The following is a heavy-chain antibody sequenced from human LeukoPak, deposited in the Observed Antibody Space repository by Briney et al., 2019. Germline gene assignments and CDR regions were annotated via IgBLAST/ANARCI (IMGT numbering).Heavy chain of an antibody. J-gene: IGHJ6*02. CDR3: ARVRDILPGRNRPYYYYGMDV. Sequence: SETLSLTCAVYGGSFSGYYCSWIRQPPRKGLEWIGEINHSGSTNYNPSLNIRVTISVDTPKTQFSLKLSSVTAADTAVYYCARVRDILPGRNRPYYYYGMDVWGQGTTVTVSS. D-gene: IGHD3-9*01. V-gene: IGHV4-34*01. CDR2: INHSGST. CDR1: GGSFSGYY.